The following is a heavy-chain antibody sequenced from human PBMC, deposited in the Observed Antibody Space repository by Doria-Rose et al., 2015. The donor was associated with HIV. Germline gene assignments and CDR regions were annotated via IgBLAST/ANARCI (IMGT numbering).Heavy chain of an antibody. CDR1: GFSFESYA. CDR3: AKSPIFGPKYYVCMDG. D-gene: IGHD3-16*01. CDR2: LSSNSGAK. V-gene: IGHV3-9*01. J-gene: IGHJ6*03. Sequence: VQLVQSGGGLVQPGRSLRLSCVGSGFSFESYAMHWVRLAPGKGLEWVAGLSSNSGAKGNADSVEARYTISSDNAKKSVNLEMSSLRPEDTAFYCCAKSPIFGPKYYVCMDGWGKGASVTVS.